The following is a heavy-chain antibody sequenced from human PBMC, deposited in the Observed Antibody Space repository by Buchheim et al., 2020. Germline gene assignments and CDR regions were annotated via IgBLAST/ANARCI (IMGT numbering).Heavy chain of an antibody. Sequence: QLQLQESGPGLVKPSETLSLTCTVSGGSISSSSYYWGWIRQPPGKGLEWIGCIYYSGSTYYNPSLKSRVTISVDTSKNQFSLKLSSVTAADTAVYYCARDPGDGYNGNWFDPWGQGTL. CDR1: GGSISSSSYY. D-gene: IGHD5-24*01. CDR2: IYYSGST. V-gene: IGHV4-39*07. CDR3: ARDPGDGYNGNWFDP. J-gene: IGHJ5*02.